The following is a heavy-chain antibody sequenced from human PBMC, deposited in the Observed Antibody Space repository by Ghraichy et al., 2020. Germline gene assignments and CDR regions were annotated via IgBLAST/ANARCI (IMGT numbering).Heavy chain of an antibody. Sequence: LSLTCAASGFNFTASWMNWVRQAPGKGLEWVAGIKPDGSENYHVDSVEGRFTISRDNAKNSLYLQMNSLRVEDTAVYYCARDRAYKCFDYWGRGILVSVSS. D-gene: IGHD5-24*01. CDR2: IKPDGSEN. CDR1: GFNFTASW. J-gene: IGHJ4*02. CDR3: ARDRAYKCFDY. V-gene: IGHV3-7*03.